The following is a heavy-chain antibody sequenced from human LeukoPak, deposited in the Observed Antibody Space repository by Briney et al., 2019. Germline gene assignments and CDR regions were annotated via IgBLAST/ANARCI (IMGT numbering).Heavy chain of an antibody. D-gene: IGHD3-22*01. CDR3: ARGSGYYYGDFDY. Sequence: SETLSLTCTVSGGSISSSSYYCGWIRQPPGKGLEWIGSIYYSGSTYYNPSLKSRVTISVDTSKNQFSLKLSSVTAADTAVYYCARGSGYYYGDFDYWGQGTLDTVSS. CDR1: GGSISSSSYY. CDR2: IYYSGST. V-gene: IGHV4-39*01. J-gene: IGHJ4*02.